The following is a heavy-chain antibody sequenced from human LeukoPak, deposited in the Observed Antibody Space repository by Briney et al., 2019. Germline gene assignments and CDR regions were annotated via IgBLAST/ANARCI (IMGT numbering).Heavy chain of an antibody. CDR1: GFTFSSYS. Sequence: GGSLRLSCAASGFTFSSYSMNRVRQAPGKGLEWVSYISSSSSTIYYADSVKGRFTISRDNSKNTLYLQMNSLRAEDTAVYYCARDSSGWSPLRYYGMDVWGQGTTVTVSS. D-gene: IGHD6-19*01. J-gene: IGHJ6*02. CDR3: ARDSSGWSPLRYYGMDV. CDR2: ISSSSSTI. V-gene: IGHV3-48*01.